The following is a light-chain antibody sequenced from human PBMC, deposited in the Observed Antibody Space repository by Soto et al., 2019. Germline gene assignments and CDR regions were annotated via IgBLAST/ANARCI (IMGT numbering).Light chain of an antibody. CDR3: QQRSNGGA. CDR2: GAS. J-gene: IGKJ3*01. V-gene: IGKV3-15*01. Sequence: EIVMTQSPATLSVSPGERAMLSCRASQTISENLAWYQRKPGQAPRLLIYGASIRATGIPDRFSGGGFGTEFTLTISRLQSEDFAVYYCQQRSNGGAFGPGTKVDIK. CDR1: QTISEN.